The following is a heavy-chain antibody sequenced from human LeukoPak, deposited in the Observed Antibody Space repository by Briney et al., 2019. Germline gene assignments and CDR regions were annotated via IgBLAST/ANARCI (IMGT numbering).Heavy chain of an antibody. V-gene: IGHV1-69*01. CDR1: GGTFSSYA. J-gene: IGHJ4*02. CDR2: IIPIFGTA. Sequence: SVKVSCKASGGTFSSYAISWVRQAPGQGLEWMGGIIPIFGTANYAQKFQGRVTITADESTSTAYMELSSLRSEDTAVYYCARHYSPQHIQLWQWAYFDYWGQGTLVTVSS. CDR3: ARHYSPQHIQLWQWAYFDY. D-gene: IGHD5-18*01.